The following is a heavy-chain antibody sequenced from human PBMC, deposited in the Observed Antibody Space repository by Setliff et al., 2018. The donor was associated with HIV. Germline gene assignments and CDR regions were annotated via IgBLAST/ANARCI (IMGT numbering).Heavy chain of an antibody. Sequence: SETLSLTCSVSGDSISSINYYWSWVRQPAGKGLEWIGHIYTSGSTNYNPSLKSRVTISADTSKNQFSLKLSSVTAADTAVYYCARGYYYDTSGYGNDYWGQGTLVTVSS. CDR3: ARGYYYDTSGYGNDY. CDR2: IYTSGST. V-gene: IGHV4-61*09. CDR1: GDSISSINYY. J-gene: IGHJ4*02. D-gene: IGHD3-22*01.